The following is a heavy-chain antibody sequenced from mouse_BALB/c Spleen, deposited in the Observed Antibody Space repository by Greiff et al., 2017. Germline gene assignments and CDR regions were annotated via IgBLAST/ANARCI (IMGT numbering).Heavy chain of an antibody. J-gene: IGHJ4*01. V-gene: IGHV3-2*02. CDR2: ISYSGST. CDR3: APYTGYAMDY. Sequence: EVQLQQSGPGLVKPSQSLSLTCTVTGYSITSDYAWNWIRQFPGNKLEWMGYISYSGSTSYNPSLKSRISITRDTSKNQFFLQLNSVTTEDTATYYCAPYTGYAMDYWGQGTSVTVSS. CDR1: GYSITSDYA.